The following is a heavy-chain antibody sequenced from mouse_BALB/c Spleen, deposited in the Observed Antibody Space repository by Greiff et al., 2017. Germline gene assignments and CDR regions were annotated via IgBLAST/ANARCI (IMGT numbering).Heavy chain of an antibody. J-gene: IGHJ4*01. CDR3: ARNRGLRLYAMDY. Sequence: VMLVESGPGLVQPSQSLSITCTVSGFSLTSYGVHWVRQSPGKGLEWLGVIWSGGSTDYNAAFISRLSISKDNSKSQVFFKMNSLQADDTAIYYCARNRGLRLYAMDYWGQGTSVTVSS. CDR1: GFSLTSYG. V-gene: IGHV2-4-1*01. D-gene: IGHD2-2*01. CDR2: IWSGGST.